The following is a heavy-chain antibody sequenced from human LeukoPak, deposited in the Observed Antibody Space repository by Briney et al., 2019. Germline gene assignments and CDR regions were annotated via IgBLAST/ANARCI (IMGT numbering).Heavy chain of an antibody. J-gene: IGHJ4*02. CDR2: IFYSGST. V-gene: IGHV4-31*03. CDR1: GGSISSGGYY. CDR3: ARAGSSWYYFDF. Sequence: TSETLSLTCTVSGGSISSGGYYWSWIRQHPGKGLEWIGSIFYSGSTYYNPSLKSRLTISVDTSKNQFSLKLSSVTAADTAVYYCARAGSSWYYFDFWGQGTLVTVSS. D-gene: IGHD6-13*01.